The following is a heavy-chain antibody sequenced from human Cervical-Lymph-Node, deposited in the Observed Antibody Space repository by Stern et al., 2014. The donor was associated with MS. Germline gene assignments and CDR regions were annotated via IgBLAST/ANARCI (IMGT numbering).Heavy chain of an antibody. Sequence: QITLKESGPTLVKPTQTLTLTCTFSGFSLNSRGVGVGWIRQPPGKALEWLAIIYWDDDKSYSPSLKSSLTITKDSSKNQVVLTMTNMDPVDTATYYCAHTLITLDRGVPFDYWGQGTLVIVSS. J-gene: IGHJ4*02. V-gene: IGHV2-5*02. CDR2: IYWDDDK. CDR1: GFSLNSRGVG. D-gene: IGHD3-10*01. CDR3: AHTLITLDRGVPFDY.